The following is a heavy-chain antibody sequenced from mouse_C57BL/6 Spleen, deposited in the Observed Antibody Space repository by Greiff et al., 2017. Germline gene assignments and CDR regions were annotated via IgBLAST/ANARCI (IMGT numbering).Heavy chain of an antibody. CDR1: GYTFTDYY. CDR3: AREGIYYVNYDAMDY. CDR2: INPYNGGT. D-gene: IGHD2-1*01. Sequence: VQLQQSGPVLVKPGASVKMSCKASGYTFTDYYMNWVKQSHGKSLEWIGVINPYNGGTSYNQKFKGKATLTGDKSSSTAYMELNSLTSEDSAVYYCAREGIYYVNYDAMDYWGQGTSVTVSS. V-gene: IGHV1-19*01. J-gene: IGHJ4*01.